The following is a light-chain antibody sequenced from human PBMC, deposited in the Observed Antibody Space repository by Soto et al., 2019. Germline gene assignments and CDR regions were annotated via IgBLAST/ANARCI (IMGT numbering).Light chain of an antibody. Sequence: EIVMTQSPATLSVSPGERATLSCRASQNVANYLDWYQQKPGQAPRLLIYGASSRATGIPDRFSGSGSGTDFTLTISRLEPEDFAVYYCQQYGSSPTFGQGTRLEIK. V-gene: IGKV3-20*01. CDR2: GAS. J-gene: IGKJ5*01. CDR3: QQYGSSPT. CDR1: QNVANY.